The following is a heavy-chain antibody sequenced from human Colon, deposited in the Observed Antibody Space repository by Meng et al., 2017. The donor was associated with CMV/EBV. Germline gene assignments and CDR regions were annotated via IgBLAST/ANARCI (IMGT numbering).Heavy chain of an antibody. Sequence: SGGPFNSNAISWVRQAPGQGLEWMGGLIPIFGTPKYAQKFQDRVTITADASTTTMYMELTSLTSDDTAVYYCARSPLPAALNWFDPWGQGTLVTVSS. D-gene: IGHD2-2*01. V-gene: IGHV1-69*01. CDR1: GGPFNSNA. CDR3: ARSPLPAALNWFDP. CDR2: LIPIFGTP. J-gene: IGHJ5*02.